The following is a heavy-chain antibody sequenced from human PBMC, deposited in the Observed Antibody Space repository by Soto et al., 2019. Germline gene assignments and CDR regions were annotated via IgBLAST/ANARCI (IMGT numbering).Heavy chain of an antibody. J-gene: IGHJ6*02. V-gene: IGHV3-30-3*01. D-gene: IGHD3-10*01. CDR1: GFTFSSYA. Sequence: QVQLVESGGGVVQPGRSLRLSCAASGFTFSSYAMHWVRQAPGKGLEWVAVISYDGSNKYYADSVKGRFTISRDNSKNTLYLQMNSLRAEDTAVYYCARDNRNYYGSGSYSYYYYGMDVWGQGTTVTVSS. CDR2: ISYDGSNK. CDR3: ARDNRNYYGSGSYSYYYYGMDV.